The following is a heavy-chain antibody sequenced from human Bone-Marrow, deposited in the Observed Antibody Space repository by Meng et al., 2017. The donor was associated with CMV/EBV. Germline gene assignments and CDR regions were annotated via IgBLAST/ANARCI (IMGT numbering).Heavy chain of an antibody. Sequence: GESLKISCAASGFTFSSYAMHWVRQAPGKGLEWLAVISYDGTNKYTADSVRGRLTVSRDNSKNTLYLQMNSLTVDDTAVYYCARDEGGKTMIAVLIERYGMDVWGQGTSVTVSS. J-gene: IGHJ6*02. CDR1: GFTFSSYA. CDR2: ISYDGTNK. V-gene: IGHV3-30*04. D-gene: IGHD3-22*01. CDR3: ARDEGGKTMIAVLIERYGMDV.